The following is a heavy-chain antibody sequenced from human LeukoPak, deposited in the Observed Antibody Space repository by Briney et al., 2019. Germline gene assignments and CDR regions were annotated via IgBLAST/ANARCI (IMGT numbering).Heavy chain of an antibody. J-gene: IGHJ4*02. CDR1: GFTFSSYA. CDR2: MSGSAGST. CDR3: ARAVDIWSGDPHRCLVDY. D-gene: IGHD3-3*01. V-gene: IGHV3-23*01. Sequence: GGSLRLSCAASGFTFSSYAMSWVRQAPGKGLEWVSAMSGSAGSTYYADSVKGRFTISRDNSKNTLYLQMNRLRAEDTAVYYCARAVDIWSGDPHRCLVDYWGQGTLVTVSS.